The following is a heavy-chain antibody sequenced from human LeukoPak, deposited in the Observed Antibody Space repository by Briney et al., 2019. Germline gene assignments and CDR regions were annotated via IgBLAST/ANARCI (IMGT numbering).Heavy chain of an antibody. CDR3: AGGTRGRDTAMVTMDV. D-gene: IGHD5-18*01. Sequence: GASVKVSCKASGYTFTGYYMHWVRQAPGQGLEWVGRINPNSGGTNYAQKFQGRVTMTRDTSISTAYMELSRLRSDDTAVYYCAGGTRGRDTAMVTMDVWGKGTTVTVSS. J-gene: IGHJ6*04. CDR2: INPNSGGT. V-gene: IGHV1-2*06. CDR1: GYTFTGYY.